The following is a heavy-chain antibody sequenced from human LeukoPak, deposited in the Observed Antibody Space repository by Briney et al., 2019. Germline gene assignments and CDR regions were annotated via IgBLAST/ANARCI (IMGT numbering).Heavy chain of an antibody. Sequence: SETLSLTCTVSGGSINRYYWSWIRQPPGKGLGWIGYIYSSGSTNYNPALKSRVTISVDTSKNQFSLKLSSVTAADTAVYYCATEAERPGYSSGLGFDYWGQGTLVTASS. CDR3: ATEAERPGYSSGLGFDY. CDR2: IYSSGST. D-gene: IGHD6-19*01. CDR1: GGSINRYY. J-gene: IGHJ4*02. V-gene: IGHV4-59*01.